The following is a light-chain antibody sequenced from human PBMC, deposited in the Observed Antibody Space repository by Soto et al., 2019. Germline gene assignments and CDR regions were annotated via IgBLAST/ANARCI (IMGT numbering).Light chain of an antibody. J-gene: IGLJ1*01. Sequence: QSVLTQPPSVSGAPGQRVTIYCTGSSSNIGAGYDVHWYQQLPGTAPKLLIYGNSNRPSGVPDRFSGSKSGTSASLASTGLQAEDEADYYCQSYDSSLSGSNVFGTGTKLTVL. CDR3: QSYDSSLSGSNV. V-gene: IGLV1-40*01. CDR2: GNS. CDR1: SSNIGAGYD.